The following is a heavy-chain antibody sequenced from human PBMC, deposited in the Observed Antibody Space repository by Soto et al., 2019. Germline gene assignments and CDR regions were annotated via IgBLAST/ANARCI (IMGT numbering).Heavy chain of an antibody. CDR2: ISGSGGST. CDR1: GFTFSSYA. D-gene: IGHD6-13*01. CDR3: AKDYPLVAAAGTGFDY. J-gene: IGHJ4*02. Sequence: QPGGSLRLSCAASGFTFSSYAMSWVRQAPGKGLEWVSAISGSGGSTYYADSVKGRFTISRDNSKNTLYLQMNSLRAEDTAVYYCAKDYPLVAAAGTGFDYWGQGTLVTVSS. V-gene: IGHV3-23*01.